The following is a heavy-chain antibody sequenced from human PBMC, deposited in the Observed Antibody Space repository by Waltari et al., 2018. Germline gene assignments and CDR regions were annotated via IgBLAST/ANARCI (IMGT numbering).Heavy chain of an antibody. CDR2: INHSGST. CDR1: GGSFRGYY. J-gene: IGHJ3*02. Sequence: QVQLQQWGAGLLKPSETLSLTCAVYGGSFRGYYGLLLRPPPGQGLEWLGEINHSGSTNYNPSLKSRVTISVDTSKNQFSLKLSSVTAADTAVYYCARGGYRYCSSTSCSTRKIEKAFDIWGQGTMVTVSS. CDR3: ARGGYRYCSSTSCSTRKIEKAFDI. D-gene: IGHD2-2*02. V-gene: IGHV4-34*01.